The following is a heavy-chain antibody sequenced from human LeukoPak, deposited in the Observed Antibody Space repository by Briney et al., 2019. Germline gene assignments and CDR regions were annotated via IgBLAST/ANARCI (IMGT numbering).Heavy chain of an antibody. CDR3: ARDRQQLVRDAFDI. J-gene: IGHJ3*02. Sequence: GGSLRLSCAASGFTFSSYSMNWVRQAPGKGLEWVSYISSGSSTIYYADSVKGRFTISRDNAKNSLYLQMNSLRAEDTAVYYCARDRQQLVRDAFDIWGQGTMVTVSS. D-gene: IGHD6-13*01. V-gene: IGHV3-48*04. CDR2: ISSGSSTI. CDR1: GFTFSSYS.